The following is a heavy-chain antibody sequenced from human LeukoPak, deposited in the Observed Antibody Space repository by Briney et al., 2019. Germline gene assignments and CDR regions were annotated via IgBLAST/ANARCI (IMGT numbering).Heavy chain of an antibody. J-gene: IGHJ6*02. Sequence: ASVNVSCKASGYTFTSYGISWVRQAPGQGLEWMGWISAYNGNTNYAQKLQGRVTMTTDTSTSTAYMELRSLRSDDTAVYYCARGTYCGGDCYSYGMDVWGQGTTVTVSS. D-gene: IGHD2-21*02. CDR1: GYTFTSYG. CDR3: ARGTYCGGDCYSYGMDV. V-gene: IGHV1-18*01. CDR2: ISAYNGNT.